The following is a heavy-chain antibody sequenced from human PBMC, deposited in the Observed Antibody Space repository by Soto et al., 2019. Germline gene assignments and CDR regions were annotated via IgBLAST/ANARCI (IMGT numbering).Heavy chain of an antibody. V-gene: IGHV3-30*18. CDR2: ISYDGSNK. CDR1: GFTFSSYG. D-gene: IGHD3-10*01. CDR3: AKDVGITVVRGVILRVRDYYYGMDV. Sequence: QVQLVESGGGVVQPGRSLRLSCAASGFTFSSYGMHWVRQAPGKGLEWVADISYDGSNKYYADSVKGRFTISRDNSKNTQYLQMNSLRAEDTAVYYCAKDVGITVVRGVILRVRDYYYGMDVWGQVTTVTVSS. J-gene: IGHJ6*02.